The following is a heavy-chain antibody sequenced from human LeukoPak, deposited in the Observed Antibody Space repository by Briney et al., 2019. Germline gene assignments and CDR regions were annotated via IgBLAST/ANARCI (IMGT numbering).Heavy chain of an antibody. CDR2: INGIGDTT. J-gene: IGHJ4*02. CDR1: GFTFSNYS. Sequence: GGSLRLSCAASGFTFSNYSMNWVRQAPGKGLEWVSVINGIGDTTNYADSVKGRFTISRDNSKNTLYLQMNSLRAEDTAVYYCAVDWYDSSGYGTFDYWGQGTLVTVSS. D-gene: IGHD3-22*01. CDR3: AVDWYDSSGYGTFDY. V-gene: IGHV3-23*01.